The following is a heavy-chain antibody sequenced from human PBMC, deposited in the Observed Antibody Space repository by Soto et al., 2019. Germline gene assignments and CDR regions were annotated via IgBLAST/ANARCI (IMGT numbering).Heavy chain of an antibody. D-gene: IGHD6-13*01. V-gene: IGHV1-2*02. CDR1: GYTFTSYY. J-gene: IGHJ6*02. Sequence: ASVKVSCKASGYTFTSYYMHWVRQAPGQGLEWMGWINPNSGGTNYAQKFQGRVTMTRDTSISPAYMELSRLRSDDTAVYYCARTVFGSSWYTPTGGYYGMDVWGQGTTVTVSS. CDR2: INPNSGGT. CDR3: ARTVFGSSWYTPTGGYYGMDV.